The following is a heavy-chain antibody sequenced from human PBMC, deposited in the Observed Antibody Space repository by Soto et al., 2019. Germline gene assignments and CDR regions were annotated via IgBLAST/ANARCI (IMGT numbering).Heavy chain of an antibody. V-gene: IGHV1-3*01. CDR3: ARGYYDSSGLPWDYYGMDV. CDR2: INAGNGNT. Sequence: GASVKVSCKASGYTFTSYAMHWVRQAPGQRLEWMGWINAGNGNTKYSQKFQGRVTITRDTSASTAYMELSSLRSEDTAVYYCARGYYDSSGLPWDYYGMDVWGQGTTVIVSS. CDR1: GYTFTSYA. J-gene: IGHJ6*02. D-gene: IGHD3-22*01.